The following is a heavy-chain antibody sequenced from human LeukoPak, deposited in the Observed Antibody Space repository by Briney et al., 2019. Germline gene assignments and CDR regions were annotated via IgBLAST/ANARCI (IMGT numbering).Heavy chain of an antibody. Sequence: SETLSLTCTVSGGSISSGGYYWSWIRQPPGKGLEWIGYIYYSGSTNYNPSLKSRVTISVDTSKNQFSLKLSSVTAADTAVYYCARHSATYYYDSSGYYIDYWGQGTLVTVSS. CDR2: IYYSGST. D-gene: IGHD3-22*01. CDR3: ARHSATYYYDSSGYYIDY. V-gene: IGHV4-61*08. J-gene: IGHJ4*02. CDR1: GGSISSGGYY.